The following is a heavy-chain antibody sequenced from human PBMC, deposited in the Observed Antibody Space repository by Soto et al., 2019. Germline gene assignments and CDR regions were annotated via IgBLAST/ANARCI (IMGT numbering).Heavy chain of an antibody. J-gene: IGHJ3*02. CDR3: AKDRVDDSSGYPYDAFDI. V-gene: IGHV3-23*01. D-gene: IGHD3-22*01. CDR1: GFTFSSYA. Sequence: WGSLRLSCAASGFTFSSYAMSWVRQAPGKGLEWVSAISGSGGSTYYADSVKGRFTISRDNSKNTLYLQMNSLRAEDTAVYYCAKDRVDDSSGYPYDAFDIWGQRTMVTVSS. CDR2: ISGSGGST.